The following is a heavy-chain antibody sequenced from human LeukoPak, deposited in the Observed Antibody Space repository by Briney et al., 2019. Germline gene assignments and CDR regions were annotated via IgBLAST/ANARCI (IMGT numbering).Heavy chain of an antibody. J-gene: IGHJ4*02. CDR3: VRGGEIGLDY. D-gene: IGHD3-16*01. V-gene: IGHV3-13*01. CDR1: GYRFSTSD. Sequence: PGGSLRLSCAASGYRFSTSDMHWVRQASGRGLEWVSSIASTGETYYAPSVKGRFTISRENAKNSLYLQMNSLRGGDTAIYHCVRGGEIGLDYWGQGALITVSP. CDR2: IASTGET.